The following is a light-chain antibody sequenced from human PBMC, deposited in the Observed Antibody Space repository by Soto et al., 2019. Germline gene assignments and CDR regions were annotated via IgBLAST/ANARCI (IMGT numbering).Light chain of an antibody. CDR2: DTS. CDR3: QQRSSWMWA. Sequence: EIVVTQSPVTLSLSPGDRATLSCRASRSVSTYLAWYQQKPGQAPRLLIYDTSHRATGIPARFSGSGSGTDFTLTISSLEPEDFAVYYSQQRSSWMWAFGQGTRVEVK. CDR1: RSVSTY. V-gene: IGKV3-11*01. J-gene: IGKJ1*01.